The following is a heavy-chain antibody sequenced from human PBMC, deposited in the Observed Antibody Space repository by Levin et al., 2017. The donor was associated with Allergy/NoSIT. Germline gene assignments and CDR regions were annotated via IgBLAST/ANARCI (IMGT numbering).Heavy chain of an antibody. CDR1: GGSTSSTSYW. CDR2: VYYSGKI. Sequence: SETLSLTCNVFGGSTSSTSYWWSWVRQSPGKALEWIGSVYYSGKIYYNPSLESRVNISIDTSKNQFSLKVNSVTAADTAIYSCARQTWVHKGYFDSWGQGILVTVSS. V-gene: IGHV4-39*01. D-gene: IGHD1-1*01. CDR3: ARQTWVHKGYFDS. J-gene: IGHJ4*02.